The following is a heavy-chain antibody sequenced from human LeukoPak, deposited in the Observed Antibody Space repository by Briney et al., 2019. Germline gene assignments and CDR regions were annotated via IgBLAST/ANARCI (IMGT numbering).Heavy chain of an antibody. CDR3: ARDRSRWLLDY. V-gene: IGHV4-31*03. J-gene: IGHJ4*02. CDR1: GGSISSGGYY. Sequence: SQTLSLTCTVSGGSISSGGYYWSWIRQHPGKGLEWIGYIYYSGSTYYNPSLKSRVTISVDTTKNQFSLKLSSVTAADTAVYYCARDRSRWLLDYWGQGTLVTVSS. D-gene: IGHD5-24*01. CDR2: IYYSGST.